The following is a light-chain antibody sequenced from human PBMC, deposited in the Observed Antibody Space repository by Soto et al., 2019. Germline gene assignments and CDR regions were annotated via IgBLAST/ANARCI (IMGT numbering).Light chain of an antibody. CDR1: SSDAGGYNY. V-gene: IGLV2-14*03. CDR3: SSYTTSNTRQIV. Sequence: QSVLTQPASVSGSPGQSITISCTGTSSDAGGYNYVSWYQHHPGKAPKLMIFDVSNRPSGVSNRFSGSKSGNTASLTISGLQPEDEADYYCSSYTTSNTRQIVFGTGTQLTVL. CDR2: DVS. J-gene: IGLJ1*01.